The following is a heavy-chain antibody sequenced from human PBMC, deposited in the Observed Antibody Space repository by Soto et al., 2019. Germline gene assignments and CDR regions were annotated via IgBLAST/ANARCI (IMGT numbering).Heavy chain of an antibody. D-gene: IGHD6-13*01. Sequence: ASVKVSCKASGYTFTSYDINWVRQATGQGLEWMGWMNPNSGNTGYAQKFQGRVTMTRNTSISTAYMELSSLRSEDTAVYYCARGGSFPPIAAAGTFYYYYMDVWGKGTTVTVSS. J-gene: IGHJ6*03. CDR3: ARGGSFPPIAAAGTFYYYYMDV. V-gene: IGHV1-8*01. CDR1: GYTFTSYD. CDR2: MNPNSGNT.